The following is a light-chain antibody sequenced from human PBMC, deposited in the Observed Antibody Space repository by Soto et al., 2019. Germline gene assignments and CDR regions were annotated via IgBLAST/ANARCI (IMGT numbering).Light chain of an antibody. Sequence: DIQMTQSPSSLSAAVGDRVTITCRASQSISTYLNWYPQKSGQAPKLLVYAASSLQSGGPSRFSGSGSGTDFTLTISSLQPEDFATYYCQQSYSTPRTFGQGTKVDIK. CDR1: QSISTY. J-gene: IGKJ1*01. CDR3: QQSYSTPRT. CDR2: AAS. V-gene: IGKV1-39*01.